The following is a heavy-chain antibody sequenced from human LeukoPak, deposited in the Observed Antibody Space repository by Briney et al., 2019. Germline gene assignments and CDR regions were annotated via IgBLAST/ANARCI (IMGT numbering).Heavy chain of an antibody. V-gene: IGHV4-59*01. D-gene: IGHD4-11*01. J-gene: IGHJ5*02. CDR1: GGSISSYY. CDR3: ARVGVYSNYVALRDYNWFDP. CDR2: IYYSGST. Sequence: SETLSLTCTVSGGSISSYYWSWIRQPPGKGLEWIGYIYYSGSTNYNPSLKSRVTISVDTSKNQFSLKLSSVTAADTAVYYCARVGVYSNYVALRDYNWFDPWGQGTLVTVSS.